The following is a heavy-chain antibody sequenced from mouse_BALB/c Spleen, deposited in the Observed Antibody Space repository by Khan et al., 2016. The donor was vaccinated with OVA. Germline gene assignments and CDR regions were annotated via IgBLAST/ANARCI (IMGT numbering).Heavy chain of an antibody. V-gene: IGHV2-5*01. CDR2: LWRGGNT. CDR3: STEDYFCNTYGYFDV. J-gene: IGHJ1*01. CDR1: GFSLTSYG. Sequence: QGQLKQSGPGLVQPSQSLSITCTVSGFSLTSYGLHWVSQSPGKGLEGLGVLWRGGNTDYNAAFMSRLSITKDNSKSQLFFKMNSLQADDTAMYYCSTEDYFCNTYGYFDVWGAGTTVTVSS. D-gene: IGHD1-1*01.